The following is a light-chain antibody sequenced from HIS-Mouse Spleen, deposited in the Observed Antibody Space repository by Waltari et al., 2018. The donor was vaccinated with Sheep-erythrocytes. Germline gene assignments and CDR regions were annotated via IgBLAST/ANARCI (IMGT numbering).Light chain of an antibody. CDR3: QAWDSSIYV. Sequence: SYELTQPPSVSVSPGQTASITCSGDKLGDKYACWYQQKPGQSPVLVIYQDSKRPSGIPGRFSGSNCGNTATLTISGTQAMDEADYYCQAWDSSIYVFGTGTKVTVL. J-gene: IGLJ1*01. V-gene: IGLV3-1*01. CDR2: QDS. CDR1: KLGDKY.